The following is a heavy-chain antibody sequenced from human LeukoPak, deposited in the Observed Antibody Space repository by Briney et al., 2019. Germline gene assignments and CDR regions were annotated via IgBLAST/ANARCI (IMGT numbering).Heavy chain of an antibody. V-gene: IGHV4-30-2*01. CDR1: GGSISSGGYY. Sequence: SETLSLTCTVSGGSISSGGYYWSWIRQPPGKGLEWIGYIYHSGSTYYNPSLKSRVTISVDTSKNQFSLKLSSVTAADTAVYYCARAGGYSSGSYFDYWGQGTLVTVSS. J-gene: IGHJ4*02. CDR3: ARAGGYSSGSYFDY. CDR2: IYHSGST. D-gene: IGHD6-19*01.